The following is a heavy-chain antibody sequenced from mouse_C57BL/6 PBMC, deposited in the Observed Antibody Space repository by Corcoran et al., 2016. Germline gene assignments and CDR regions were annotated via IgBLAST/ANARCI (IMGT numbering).Heavy chain of an antibody. Sequence: EVQLQQSGPELVKPGASVKISCKASGYTFTDYNMDWVKQSHGKSLEWIGDINPNNGGTIYNQKFKGKATLTVDKSSSTAYMELRSLTSVDTAVYYCARRIDYDGAWFAYWGQGTLVTVSA. V-gene: IGHV1-18*01. CDR1: GYTFTDYN. D-gene: IGHD2-4*01. J-gene: IGHJ3*01. CDR3: ARRIDYDGAWFAY. CDR2: INPNNGGT.